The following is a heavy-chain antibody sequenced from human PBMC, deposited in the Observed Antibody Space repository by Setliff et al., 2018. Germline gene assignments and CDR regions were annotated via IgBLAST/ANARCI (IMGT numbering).Heavy chain of an antibody. CDR2: INTNTGNP. CDR3: ARGSRFGTIVYKGDYYMDV. D-gene: IGHD3-10*01. Sequence: APVKVSCKASGYTFTNYAMTWMRQAPGQGLEYMGWINTNTGNPIYAQGFTGRFVFSLDTSVSTAYLQISSLKSEDTAVYYCARGSRFGTIVYKGDYYMDVWGKGTTVTVSS. V-gene: IGHV7-4-1*02. CDR1: GYTFTNYA. J-gene: IGHJ6*03.